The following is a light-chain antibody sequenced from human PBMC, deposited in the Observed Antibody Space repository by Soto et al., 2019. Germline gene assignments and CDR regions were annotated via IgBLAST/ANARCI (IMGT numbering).Light chain of an antibody. Sequence: DIQMTQSPSTLSASVGDRVTITCRASQSISSWLAWYQQKPGKAPKLLIYKASSLESGVPSRFSGSGSGTEFTLTISSLQSDYVATCYCQQYHGTFGQGTNVAIK. CDR1: QSISSW. CDR2: KAS. CDR3: QQYHGT. J-gene: IGKJ1*01. V-gene: IGKV1-5*03.